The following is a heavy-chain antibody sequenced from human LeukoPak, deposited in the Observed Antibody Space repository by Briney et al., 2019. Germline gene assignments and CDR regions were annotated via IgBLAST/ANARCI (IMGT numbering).Heavy chain of an antibody. D-gene: IGHD3-3*01. Sequence: GGSLRLSCAASGLTFSSYAMSWVRQAPGKGLEWVSAISGSSGHTYCADSVTGRFTISRDNSKNTQYLQMNSLRAEDTAVYFCAKVGFSEMEWLLYSDHWGQGTLVTVSS. CDR3: AKVGFSEMEWLLYSDH. CDR2: ISGSSGHT. V-gene: IGHV3-23*01. CDR1: GLTFSSYA. J-gene: IGHJ4*02.